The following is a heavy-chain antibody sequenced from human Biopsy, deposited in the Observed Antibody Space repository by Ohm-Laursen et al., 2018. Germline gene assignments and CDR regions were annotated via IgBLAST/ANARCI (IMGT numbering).Heavy chain of an antibody. Sequence: ASVKVSCKVSGYTLTELSIHWVRQTGGKGLEWMGGFAPENGRIVYSQKFQGRVTMTEDTSTGTAYMEVWRLRSDDTAVYYCAADINVWNVNYWGQGTQVIVSS. CDR3: AADINVWNVNY. D-gene: IGHD1-1*01. CDR1: GYTLTELS. J-gene: IGHJ4*02. V-gene: IGHV1-24*01. CDR2: FAPENGRI.